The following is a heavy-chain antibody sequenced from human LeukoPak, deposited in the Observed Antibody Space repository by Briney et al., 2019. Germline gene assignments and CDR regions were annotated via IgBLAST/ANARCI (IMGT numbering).Heavy chain of an antibody. CDR2: IYYSGST. Sequence: SETLSLTCTVSCGSISSSSYYWGWIRQPPGKGLEWIGSIYYSGSTYYNPSLKSRVTISVDTSKNQFSLKLSSVTAADTAVYYCASIAVAGEDYWGQGTLVTVSS. CDR1: CGSISSSSYY. D-gene: IGHD6-19*01. CDR3: ASIAVAGEDY. V-gene: IGHV4-39*01. J-gene: IGHJ4*02.